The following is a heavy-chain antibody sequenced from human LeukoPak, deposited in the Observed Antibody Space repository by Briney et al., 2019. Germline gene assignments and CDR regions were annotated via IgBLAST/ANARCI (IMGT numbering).Heavy chain of an antibody. J-gene: IGHJ4*02. CDR1: GGSISSSSYY. V-gene: IGHV4-39*07. D-gene: IGHD5-24*01. CDR3: ARDVEMATVHFDY. CDR2: IYYSGRT. Sequence: SETLSLTCTVSGGSISSSSYYWGWIRQPPGKGLEWIGSIYYSGRTYYNPSLKSRVTISVDTSKNQFSLKLSSVTAADTAVYYCARDVEMATVHFDYWGQGTLVTVSS.